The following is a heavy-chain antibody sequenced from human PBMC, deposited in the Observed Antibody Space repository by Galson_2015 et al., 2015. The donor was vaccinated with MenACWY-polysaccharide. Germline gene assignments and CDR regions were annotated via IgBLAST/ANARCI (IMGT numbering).Heavy chain of an antibody. J-gene: IGHJ6*02. CDR1: GFTFKNYW. CDR2: IKKDGSEK. V-gene: IGHV3-7*01. Sequence: SLRLSCAVSGFTFKNYWMSWVRQAPGKGLEWVANIKKDGSEKYCVDSVKGRFTISRDNARNSLYLQMNGLRGEDTAVYYCARDHYGMDVWGQGTTVTVS. CDR3: ARDHYGMDV.